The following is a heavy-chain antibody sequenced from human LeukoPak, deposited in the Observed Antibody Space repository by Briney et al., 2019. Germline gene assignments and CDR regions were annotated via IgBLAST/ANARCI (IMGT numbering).Heavy chain of an antibody. Sequence: SGPTLVKPTQTLTLTCTFSGFSLSTSGVGVGWIRQPPRKALEWLALIYWNDDKRYSPSLKSRLTITKDTSKNQVVLTMTNMDPVDTATYCCARFLYYYGMDVWGQGTTVTVSS. CDR1: GFSLSTSGVG. V-gene: IGHV2-5*01. J-gene: IGHJ6*02. CDR2: IYWNDDK. CDR3: ARFLYYYGMDV. D-gene: IGHD3-10*01.